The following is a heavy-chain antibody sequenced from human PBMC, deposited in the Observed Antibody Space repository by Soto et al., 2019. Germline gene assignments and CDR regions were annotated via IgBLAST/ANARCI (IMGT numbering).Heavy chain of an antibody. CDR3: VRGHGDYESIRCQVFDY. D-gene: IGHD4-17*01. Sequence: EVRLVESGGGLVQAGDSLRLSCAASGFRFSYYWMNWVRQAPGKGLEWVANVKEDGSEEFYVDSVRGRFTVSRDNARNSLYLQMNGLRVEDTAVYYCVRGHGDYESIRCQVFDYWGQGALVAVSS. CDR1: GFRFSYYW. CDR2: VKEDGSEE. V-gene: IGHV3-7*04. J-gene: IGHJ4*02.